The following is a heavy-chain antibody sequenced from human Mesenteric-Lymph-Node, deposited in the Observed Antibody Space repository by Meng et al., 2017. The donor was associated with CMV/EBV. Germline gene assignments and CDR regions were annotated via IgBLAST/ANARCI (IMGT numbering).Heavy chain of an antibody. CDR2: INPNSGVS. Sequence: QVQLVQSGAEVKKPGASVMLTCKASGYTFTDFYIHWVRQAPGQGLEWMGRINPNSGVSNSAQNFQGRVTMTRDTSISTAYMELGRLTSDDTAVYYCARDNVNPEGFDPWGQGTLVTVSS. V-gene: IGHV1-2*06. CDR1: GYTFTDFY. D-gene: IGHD2/OR15-2a*01. CDR3: ARDNVNPEGFDP. J-gene: IGHJ5*02.